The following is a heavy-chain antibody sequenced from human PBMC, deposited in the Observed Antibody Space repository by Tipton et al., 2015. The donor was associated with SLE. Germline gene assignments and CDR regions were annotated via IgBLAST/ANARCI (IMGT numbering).Heavy chain of an antibody. J-gene: IGHJ5*02. Sequence: TLSLTCTVSGGSLSGSNYYWDWFRQPPGKGPEWIGRITNNGNTYYIPSLQSRVTMSVDTSKNHFSLKLSSVTAADTAVYYCARHDTNYGRNWFDPWGQGTLVTVSS. D-gene: IGHD2-8*01. CDR3: ARHDTNYGRNWFDP. CDR1: GGSLSGSNYY. CDR2: ITNNGNT. V-gene: IGHV4-39*01.